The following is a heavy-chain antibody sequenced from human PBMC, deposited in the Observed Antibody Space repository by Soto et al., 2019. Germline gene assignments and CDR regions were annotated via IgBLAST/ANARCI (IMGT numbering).Heavy chain of an antibody. D-gene: IGHD3-10*01. Sequence: SETLSLTCSVSGGSISSYYWSWIRRPPGKGLEWIGYTYYSGTTNYNPSLRSRVTISVDTSKTHFSLQLSSVTAADTDVYYCPYGESYEDYFGCLGQGALVTVSS. CDR2: TYYSGTT. CDR3: PYGESYEDYFGC. J-gene: IGHJ4*02. V-gene: IGHV4-59*12. CDR1: GGSISSYY.